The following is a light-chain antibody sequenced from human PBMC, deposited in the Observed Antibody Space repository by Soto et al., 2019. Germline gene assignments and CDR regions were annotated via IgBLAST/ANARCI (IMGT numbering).Light chain of an antibody. J-gene: IGKJ1*01. V-gene: IGKV3-20*01. Sequence: EIVLTQSPGTLSLSPGERATLSCRASQSVSSSYLAWYQQKPGQAPRLLIYGASNRATGIPDRFSGSGSGTDFIFTISRLEPEDFAVYYCQQYSGSPPWTFGQGTKVEIK. CDR2: GAS. CDR1: QSVSSSY. CDR3: QQYSGSPPWT.